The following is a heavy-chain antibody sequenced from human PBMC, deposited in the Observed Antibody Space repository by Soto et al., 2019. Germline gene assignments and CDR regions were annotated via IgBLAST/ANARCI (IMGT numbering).Heavy chain of an antibody. CDR1: GGSISSYY. D-gene: IGHD3-9*01. V-gene: IGHV4-59*01. CDR3: ARMSYDILTGSDY. CDR2: IYYSGST. Sequence: SSETLSLTCTVSGGSISSYYWSWIRQPPGKGLEWIGYIYYSGSTNYNPSLKSRVTISVDTSKNQFSLKLSSVTAADTAVYYCARMSYDILTGSDYWGQGTLVTVSS. J-gene: IGHJ4*02.